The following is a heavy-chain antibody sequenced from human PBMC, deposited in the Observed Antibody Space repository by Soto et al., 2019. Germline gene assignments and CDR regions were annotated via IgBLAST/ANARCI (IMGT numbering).Heavy chain of an antibody. CDR3: TRVLGYGWFDP. CDR2: IKEDGSVQ. J-gene: IGHJ5*02. V-gene: IGHV3-7*01. D-gene: IGHD2-8*01. Sequence: EVQLVESGGGLVQPGGSLRLSCEASGLILSTNWMGWVRQAPGKGLEWVANIKEDGSVQFNVESVMGRFTISRDNARNSLYLQLNSLSVDDTAMYYCTRVLGYGWFDPWGQGTLVTVTS. CDR1: GLILSTNW.